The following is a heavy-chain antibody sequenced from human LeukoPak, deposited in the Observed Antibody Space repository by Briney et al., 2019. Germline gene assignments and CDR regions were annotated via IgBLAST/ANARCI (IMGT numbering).Heavy chain of an antibody. CDR3: ARDPGQLWFHFDY. J-gene: IGHJ4*02. CDR2: IYTSGST. V-gene: IGHV4-61*02. CDR1: GGSISSGSYY. Sequence: SQTLSLTCTVSGGSISSGSYYWSWTRQPAGKGLEWIGRIYTSGSTNYNPSLKSRVTISVDTSKNQFSLKLSSVTAADTAVYYCARDPGQLWFHFDYWGQGTLVTVSS. D-gene: IGHD5-18*01.